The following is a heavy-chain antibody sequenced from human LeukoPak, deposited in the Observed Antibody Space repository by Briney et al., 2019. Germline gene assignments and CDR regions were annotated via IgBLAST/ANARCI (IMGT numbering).Heavy chain of an antibody. Sequence: SVKVSCKASGGTFSSYAISWVRQAPGQGLEWMGGIIPIFGTANYAQKFQGRVTITADESTSTAYMELSGLRSEDTAVYYCASGGSPMVRGVHTFDYWGQGTLVTVSS. J-gene: IGHJ4*02. D-gene: IGHD3-10*01. V-gene: IGHV1-69*13. CDR1: GGTFSSYA. CDR3: ASGGSPMVRGVHTFDY. CDR2: IIPIFGTA.